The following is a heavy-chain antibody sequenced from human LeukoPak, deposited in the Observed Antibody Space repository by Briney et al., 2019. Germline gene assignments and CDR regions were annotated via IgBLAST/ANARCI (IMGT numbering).Heavy chain of an antibody. J-gene: IGHJ4*02. CDR1: GFTFSDYY. D-gene: IGHD3-16*01. CDR3: ARDDGGSYDY. V-gene: IGHV3-72*01. Sequence: GGSLRLSCAASGFTFSDYYMDWVRQTPGKGLEWVGRSRNKANSYATEYAPSVKGRFTISRDASKNSLYLQINSLRTEDTAVFYCARDDGGSYDYWGQGTLVTVSS. CDR2: SRNKANSYAT.